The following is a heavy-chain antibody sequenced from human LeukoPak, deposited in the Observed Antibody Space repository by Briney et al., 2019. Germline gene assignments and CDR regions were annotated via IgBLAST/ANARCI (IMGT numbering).Heavy chain of an antibody. D-gene: IGHD6-13*01. CDR2: IIPIFGTA. V-gene: IGHV1-69*06. CDR1: GGTFSSYA. J-gene: IGHJ4*02. CDR3: ARGGSSWKGYYFDY. Sequence: SVKVSCKASGGTFSSYAISWVRQAPGQGLEWMGGIIPIFGTANYAQKFQGRVTITADKSTSTAYMELSRLRSEDTAVYYCARGGSSWKGYYFDYWGQGTLVTVSS.